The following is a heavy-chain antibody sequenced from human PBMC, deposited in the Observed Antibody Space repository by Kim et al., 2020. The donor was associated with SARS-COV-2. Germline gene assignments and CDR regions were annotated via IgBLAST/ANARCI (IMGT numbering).Heavy chain of an antibody. V-gene: IGHV4-39*01. D-gene: IGHD4-17*01. CDR3: ARGWWDHGDDPFDR. CDR2: IYYHGGA. J-gene: IGHJ4*01. CDR1: GGAISGSTFY. Sequence: SETLSLTCTVSGGAISGSTFYWGWVRQPPGKGPEWIASIYYHGGAYYNPSLKSRVSISLSTSTNQISLKVTSLTAADTSVYYCARGWWDHGDDPFDRWG.